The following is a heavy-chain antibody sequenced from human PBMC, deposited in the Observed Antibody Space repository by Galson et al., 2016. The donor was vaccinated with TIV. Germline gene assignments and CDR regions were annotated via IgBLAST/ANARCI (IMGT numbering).Heavy chain of an antibody. J-gene: IGHJ6*02. Sequence: SVKVSCKASGYSFTDYYVHWVRQAPGQGLEWMGWINPTSGDTYYAQKFQDRVTMTRDTSISTGYMELSSMTSDDTAIYYCARERGPGYCSDTSCYGYYGLEVWGQGTAVIVSS. CDR3: ARERGPGYCSDTSCYGYYGLEV. CDR1: GYSFTDYY. V-gene: IGHV1-2*02. CDR2: INPTSGDT. D-gene: IGHD2-2*03.